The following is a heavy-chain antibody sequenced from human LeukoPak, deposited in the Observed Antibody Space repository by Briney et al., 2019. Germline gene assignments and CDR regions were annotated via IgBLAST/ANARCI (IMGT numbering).Heavy chain of an antibody. Sequence: GGSLRLSCAVSGVSVSAEDVSWGGGAPGKGVEGVSFLYTCGDTSYADSVRGRFSISRDNSKNTVYLQMNGLRAEDTAVYYCARGPGSRGIFDYRGQGTLVTVSS. D-gene: IGHD3-10*01. V-gene: IGHV3-53*01. CDR3: ARGPGSRGIFDY. J-gene: IGHJ4*02. CDR1: GVSVSAED. CDR2: LYTCGDT.